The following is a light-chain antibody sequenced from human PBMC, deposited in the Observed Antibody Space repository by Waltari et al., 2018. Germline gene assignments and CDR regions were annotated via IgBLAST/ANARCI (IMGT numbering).Light chain of an antibody. V-gene: IGLV2-14*01. CDR2: EVS. CDR3: SSYTTSSTLL. J-gene: IGLJ3*02. Sequence: QSALTQPASVSGSPGQSLTISSTVTRSHVGGYNYGPWYQQPPGKAPKPMIYEVSNRPSGVSNRFSGSRSGNTASLTISGLQTEDEADYYCSSYTTSSTLLFGGGTKLTVL. CDR1: RSHVGGYNY.